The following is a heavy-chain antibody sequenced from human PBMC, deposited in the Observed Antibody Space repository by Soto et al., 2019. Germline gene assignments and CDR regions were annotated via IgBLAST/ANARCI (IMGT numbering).Heavy chain of an antibody. CDR2: ISGSGGST. D-gene: IGHD7-27*01. J-gene: IGHJ4*02. CDR1: GFTFSSYA. CDR3: AANLGIEENFDY. Sequence: GGSLRLSCAASGFTFSSYAMSWVRQAPGKGLEWVSAISGSGGSTYYADSVKGRFTISRDNSKNTLYLQMNSLRAEDTAVYYCAANLGIEENFDYWGQGTLVTVSS. V-gene: IGHV3-23*01.